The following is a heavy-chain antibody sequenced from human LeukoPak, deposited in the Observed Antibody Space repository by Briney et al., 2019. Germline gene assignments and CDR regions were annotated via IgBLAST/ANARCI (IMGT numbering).Heavy chain of an antibody. J-gene: IGHJ4*02. V-gene: IGHV3-7*01. CDR3: ARDSRALPS. CDR2: IKQDGSEK. CDR1: GFTFNNYW. Sequence: PGGSLRLSCAASGFTFNNYWMSWVRQAPGKGLEWVANIKQDGSEKYYVDSVKGRFTISRDKAKNSLYLQMNSLRADDAAMYYCARDSRALPSWGQGTLVTVSS.